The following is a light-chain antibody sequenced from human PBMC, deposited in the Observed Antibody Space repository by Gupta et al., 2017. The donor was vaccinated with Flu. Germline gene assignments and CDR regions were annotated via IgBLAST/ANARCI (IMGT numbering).Light chain of an antibody. J-gene: IGKJ4*01. V-gene: IGKV1-5*03. CDR2: KAS. CDR1: QNISTW. CDR3: QQYNDLIT. Sequence: VGDRVTITCRASQNISTWLAWYQQKPGKAPNLLIYKASNLQSGVPSRFSGSGSGTEFTLSISSLQPDDFAAYYCQQYNDLITFGGGTKVEIK.